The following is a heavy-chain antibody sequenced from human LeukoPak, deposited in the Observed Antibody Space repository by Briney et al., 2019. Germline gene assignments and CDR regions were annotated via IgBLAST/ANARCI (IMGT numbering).Heavy chain of an antibody. V-gene: IGHV4-39*07. J-gene: IGHJ3*02. CDR3: ARGPIITMVRGVIYAFDI. CDR2: IYYSGST. Sequence: TASETLSLTCTVSGGSISSSSYYWGWIRQPPGKGLEWIGSIYYSGSTYYNPSLKSRVTISVDTSKNQFSLKLSSVTAADTAVYYCARGPIITMVRGVIYAFDIWGQGTMVTVSS. D-gene: IGHD3-10*01. CDR1: GGSISSSSYY.